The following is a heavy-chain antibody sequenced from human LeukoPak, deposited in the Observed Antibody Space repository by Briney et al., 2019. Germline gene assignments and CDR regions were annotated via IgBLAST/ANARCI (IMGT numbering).Heavy chain of an antibody. CDR3: ARGWVNDILTGYYSVAFDP. CDR1: GGSISSGGYY. J-gene: IGHJ5*02. Sequence: SETLSLTCAVSGGSISSGGYYWSWIRQHPGKGLEWIGYIYYSGSTYYNPSLKSRVTISVDTSKNQFSLKLSSVTAADTAVYYCARGWVNDILTGYYSVAFDPWGQGTLVTVSS. CDR2: IYYSGST. D-gene: IGHD3-9*01. V-gene: IGHV4-31*11.